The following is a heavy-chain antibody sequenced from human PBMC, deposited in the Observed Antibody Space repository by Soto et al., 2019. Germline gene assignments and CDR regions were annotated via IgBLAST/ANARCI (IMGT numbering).Heavy chain of an antibody. CDR1: GYSFATHW. V-gene: IGHV5-51*01. Sequence: GASLKISCKGSGYSFATHWIGWVRQMPGKGLEWMGIMYPGDSDTRYGPSFEGRVTISADKSINTAYLQWHSLEAADTAMYYCARRGRELDNYDVLIGFDYWGQGTLVTVSS. D-gene: IGHD3-9*01. CDR2: MYPGDSDT. CDR3: ARRGRELDNYDVLIGFDY. J-gene: IGHJ4*02.